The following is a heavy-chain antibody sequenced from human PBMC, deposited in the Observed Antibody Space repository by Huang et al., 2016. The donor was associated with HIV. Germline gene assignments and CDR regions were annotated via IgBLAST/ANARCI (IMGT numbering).Heavy chain of an antibody. CDR1: GGSFNYFG. CDR2: ISPRFGTR. CDR3: AKRGGAWGSPYAFDL. V-gene: IGHV1-69*13. J-gene: IGHJ3*01. D-gene: IGHD3-16*01. Sequence: QVQLVQSGAEVRKPGSSVKVSCRASGGSFNYFGITWGRQAPGQGLEWMGGISPRFGTRNDAQRFQGRVTITADETTCVVYMELSSLRADDTAVYFCAKRGGAWGSPYAFDLWGPGTMVTVSS.